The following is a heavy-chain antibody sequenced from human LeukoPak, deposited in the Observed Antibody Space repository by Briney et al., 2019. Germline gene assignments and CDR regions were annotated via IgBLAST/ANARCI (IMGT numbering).Heavy chain of an antibody. CDR2: ISSSSSYI. V-gene: IGHV3-21*01. CDR1: GFTFSSYS. Sequence: GGSLRLSCAASGFTFSSYSMNWVRQAPGKGLEWVSSISSSSSYIYYADSVKGRFTISRDNAKNSLYLQMNSLRAEDTAVYYCASGYSSGWKGYYFDYWGQGTLVTVSS. CDR3: ASGYSSGWKGYYFDY. J-gene: IGHJ4*02. D-gene: IGHD6-19*01.